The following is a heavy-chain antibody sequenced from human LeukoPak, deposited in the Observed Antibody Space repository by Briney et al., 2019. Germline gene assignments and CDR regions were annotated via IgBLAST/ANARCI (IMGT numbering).Heavy chain of an antibody. CDR3: AKGGQDFDFWRFDL. CDR2: ISDTGGRT. J-gene: IGHJ5*02. CDR1: GFSFSDSA. D-gene: IGHD3-3*01. V-gene: IGHV3-23*01. Sequence: PGGSLRLSCASSGFSFSDSAVSWVRHSPGEGLKWVSSISDTGGRTYYADSAKGRFTITRDNSRNTVNLQMNGLRADDTARYYCAKGGQDFDFWRFDLWGQGILVIVSS.